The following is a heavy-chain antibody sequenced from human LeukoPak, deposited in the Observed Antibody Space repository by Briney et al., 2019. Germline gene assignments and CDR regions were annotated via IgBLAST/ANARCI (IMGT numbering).Heavy chain of an antibody. D-gene: IGHD6-13*01. CDR3: ARDSDSSSWYRSTNWFHP. J-gene: IGHJ5*02. CDR2: ISAYNGNT. Sequence: ASVKVSCKASCYTFTSYGISWVRQAPGQGLEWVGWISAYNGNTNYAQKLQGRVTMTTDTSTSTAYMELRSLRSDDTAVYYCARDSDSSSWYRSTNWFHPWGQGTLVTVSS. V-gene: IGHV1-18*01. CDR1: CYTFTSYG.